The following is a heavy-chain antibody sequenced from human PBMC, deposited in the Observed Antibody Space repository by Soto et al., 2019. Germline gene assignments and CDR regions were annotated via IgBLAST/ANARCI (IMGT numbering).Heavy chain of an antibody. CDR2: ISGSGGST. J-gene: IGHJ4*02. D-gene: IGHD3-10*01. CDR1: GFTFSSYA. CDR3: AKDVNYYGSGSPDDY. V-gene: IGHV3-23*01. Sequence: EVQLLESGGGLVQPGGSLRLPCAASGFTFSSYAMSWVRQAPGKGLEWVSAISGSGGSTYYADSVKGRFTISRDNSKNTLYLQMNSLRAEDTAVYYCAKDVNYYGSGSPDDYWGQGTLVTVSS.